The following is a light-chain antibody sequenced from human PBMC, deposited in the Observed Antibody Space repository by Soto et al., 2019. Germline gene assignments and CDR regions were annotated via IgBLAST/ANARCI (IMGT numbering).Light chain of an antibody. CDR2: RDD. J-gene: IGLJ3*02. V-gene: IGLV1-47*01. CDR3: ATWDDGRRGSV. Sequence: QSVLTQPPSASRTPGQRVSISCSGSSTNIGSNYGYWYQQLPGTAPQLLTNRDDQRPSGVAARFSCSKSGTSASLAISGLRSEDEAVYYCATWDDGRRGSVFGGGTKLTVL. CDR1: STNIGSNY.